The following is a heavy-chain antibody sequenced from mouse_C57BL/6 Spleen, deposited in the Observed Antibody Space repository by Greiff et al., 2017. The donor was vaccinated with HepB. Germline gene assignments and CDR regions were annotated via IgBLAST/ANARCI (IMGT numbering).Heavy chain of an antibody. Sequence: VQLQQSGAELVKPGASVKLSCKASGYTFTSYWMQWVKQRPGQGLEWIGEIDPSDSYTNYNQKFKGKATLTVDTSSSTAYMQLSSLTSEDSAVYYCARGRDGGYWGQGTTLTVSS. D-gene: IGHD2-3*01. V-gene: IGHV1-50*01. CDR3: ARGRDGGY. CDR1: GYTFTSYW. J-gene: IGHJ2*01. CDR2: IDPSDSYT.